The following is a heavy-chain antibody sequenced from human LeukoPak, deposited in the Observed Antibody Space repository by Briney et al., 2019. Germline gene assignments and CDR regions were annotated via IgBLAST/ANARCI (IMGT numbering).Heavy chain of an antibody. J-gene: IGHJ4*02. V-gene: IGHV3-48*04. D-gene: IGHD6-13*01. CDR1: GFTFSSYS. CDR3: ARDFSLVRALFDY. CDR2: ISSSSSTI. Sequence: GGSLRLSCAASGFTFSSYSMNWVRQAPGKGLEWVSYISSSSSTIYYADSVKGRFTISRDNAKNSLYLQMNSLRAEDTAVYYCARDFSLVRALFDYWGQGTLVIVSS.